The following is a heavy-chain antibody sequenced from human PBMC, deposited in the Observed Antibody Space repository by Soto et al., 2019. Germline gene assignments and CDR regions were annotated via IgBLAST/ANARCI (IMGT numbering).Heavy chain of an antibody. CDR1: GDSVTSSYW. CDR3: ARGNGVVRRDFFDF. CDR2: VYHSGNT. J-gene: IGHJ4*02. Sequence: SETLSLICAVSGDSVTSSYWWNWVRQSPGKGLEWIGEVYHSGNTNYNPSLKSRVTMSVDPSENQFSLKLRSVTAAGTVVYFCARGNGVVRRDFFDFWGRGTMVTVYS. D-gene: IGHD3-3*01. V-gene: IGHV4-4*02.